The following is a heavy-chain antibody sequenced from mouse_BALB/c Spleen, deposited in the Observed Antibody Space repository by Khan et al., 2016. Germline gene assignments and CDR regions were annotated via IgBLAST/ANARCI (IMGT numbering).Heavy chain of an antibody. D-gene: IGHD1-1*01. Sequence: EVQLQESGPGLVKPSQSLSLTCSVTDYSITSGYYWNWIRQFPGNKLEWMGYISYDGSNNYNPSLKNRISITRDTSKNQFFLKLNSVTTEDTATYYCARVPLYYYGISYWYFDVWGAGTTVTVSS. V-gene: IGHV3-6*02. CDR2: ISYDGSN. J-gene: IGHJ1*01. CDR1: DYSITSGYY. CDR3: ARVPLYYYGISYWYFDV.